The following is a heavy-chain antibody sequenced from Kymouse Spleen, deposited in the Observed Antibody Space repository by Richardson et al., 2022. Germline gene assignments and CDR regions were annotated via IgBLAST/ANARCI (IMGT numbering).Heavy chain of an antibody. J-gene: IGHJ4*02. Sequence: EVQLVESGGGLVQPGGSLRLSCAASGFTFSSYSMNWVRQAPGKGLEWVSYISSSSSTIYYADSVKGRFTISRDNAKNSLYLQMNSLRDEDTAVYYCARDHLWFGELSPFDYWGQGTLVTVSS. V-gene: IGHV3-48*02. CDR3: ARDHLWFGELSPFDY. CDR1: GFTFSSYS. D-gene: IGHD3-10*01. CDR2: ISSSSSTI.